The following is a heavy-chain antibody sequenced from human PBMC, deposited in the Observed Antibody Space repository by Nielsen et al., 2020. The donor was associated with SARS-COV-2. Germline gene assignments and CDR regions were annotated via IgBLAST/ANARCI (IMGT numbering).Heavy chain of an antibody. CDR3: ARKSWFWYFDF. CDR2: INHSGST. Sequence: SETLSLTCAVYDGSFSGHYWTWIRQPPGKGLEWIGAINHSGSTNYNPSLKSRVTMSVDTSNNQFSLKLSSVTAADTAVYYCARKSWFWYFDFWGRGTPLSVSS. V-gene: IGHV4-34*01. CDR1: DGSFSGHY. D-gene: IGHD3-10*01. J-gene: IGHJ2*01.